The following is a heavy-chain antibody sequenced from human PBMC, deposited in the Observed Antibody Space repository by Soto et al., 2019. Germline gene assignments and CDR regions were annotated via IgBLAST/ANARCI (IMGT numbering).Heavy chain of an antibody. D-gene: IGHD6-6*01. CDR1: GYSFTSYW. V-gene: IGHV5-10-1*01. J-gene: IGHJ6*02. Sequence: GESLKISCKGSGYSFTSYWISWVRQMPGKGLEWMGRIDPSDSYTNHSPSFQGHVTISADKSISTAYLQWSSLKASDTAMYYCARYSSSSGPHYYYGMDVWGQGTTVTVS. CDR2: IDPSDSYT. CDR3: ARYSSSSGPHYYYGMDV.